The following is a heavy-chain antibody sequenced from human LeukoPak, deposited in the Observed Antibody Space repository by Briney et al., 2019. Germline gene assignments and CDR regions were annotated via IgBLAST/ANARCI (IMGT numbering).Heavy chain of an antibody. CDR3: AKIGSGWFIDS. Sequence: PGGSLRLSCAASGFTFSSYAMSWVRQAPGKGLEWVSSVSGSGGATYYADSVKGRFTISRDNSKSTLSLQMNSLRDEDTAVYYCAKIGSGWFIDSWGQGTLVTVSS. J-gene: IGHJ4*02. D-gene: IGHD6-19*01. V-gene: IGHV3-23*01. CDR1: GFTFSSYA. CDR2: VSGSGGAT.